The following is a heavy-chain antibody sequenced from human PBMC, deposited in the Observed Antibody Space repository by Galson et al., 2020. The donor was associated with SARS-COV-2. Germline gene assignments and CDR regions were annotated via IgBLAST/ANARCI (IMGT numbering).Heavy chain of an antibody. J-gene: IGHJ6*03. CDR2: ISSSGSTI. D-gene: IGHD1-26*01. V-gene: IGHV3-11*01. CDR3: AVSGSYPYYYYDMDV. CDR1: GFTFSDYY. Sequence: GESLKISCAASGFTFSDYYMSWIRQAPGKGLEWVSYISSSGSTIYYADSVKGRFTISRDNAKNSLYLQMNSLRAEDTAVYYCAVSGSYPYYYYDMDVWGKGTAVTVSS.